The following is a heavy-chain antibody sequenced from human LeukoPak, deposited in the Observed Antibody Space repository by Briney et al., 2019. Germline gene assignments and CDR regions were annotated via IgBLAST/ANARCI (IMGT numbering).Heavy chain of an antibody. Sequence: SETLSLTCTVSGGSISSSSYYWGWIRQPSGKGLEWIGSIYYSGSTYYNPSLKSRVTISVDTSKNQFSLKLSSVTAADTAVYYCARTITMVRGVIDYWGQGTLVTVSS. CDR1: GGSISSSSYY. J-gene: IGHJ4*02. V-gene: IGHV4-39*01. CDR3: ARTITMVRGVIDY. CDR2: IYYSGST. D-gene: IGHD3-10*01.